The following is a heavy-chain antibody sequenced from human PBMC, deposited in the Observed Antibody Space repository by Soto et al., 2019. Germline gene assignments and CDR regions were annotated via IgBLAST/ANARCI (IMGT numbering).Heavy chain of an antibody. Sequence: ASVKVSCKASGYTSTSYGISWVRQAPGQGLEWMGWISAYNGNTNYAQKLQGRVTMTTDTSTSTAYMELRSLRSDDTAVYYCARDNPPGITIFGVVIIGMDVWGQGTTVTVSS. CDR3: ARDNPPGITIFGVVIIGMDV. D-gene: IGHD3-3*01. CDR2: ISAYNGNT. CDR1: GYTSTSYG. J-gene: IGHJ6*02. V-gene: IGHV1-18*04.